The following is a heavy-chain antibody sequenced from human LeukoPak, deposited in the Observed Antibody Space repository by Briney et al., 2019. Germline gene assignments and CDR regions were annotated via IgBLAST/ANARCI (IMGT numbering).Heavy chain of an antibody. CDR3: AKDPIGRSYYGGDS. V-gene: IGHV3-7*05. J-gene: IGHJ4*02. CDR1: GFTFSSYW. D-gene: IGHD1-26*01. Sequence: GGSLRLSCAASGFTFSSYWMSWVRQAPGKGLEWVANIKQDGSEKYYVDSVKGRFTISRDNSKNTLYLQMNSLRAEDTAVYYCAKDPIGRSYYGGDSWGQGTLVTVFS. CDR2: IKQDGSEK.